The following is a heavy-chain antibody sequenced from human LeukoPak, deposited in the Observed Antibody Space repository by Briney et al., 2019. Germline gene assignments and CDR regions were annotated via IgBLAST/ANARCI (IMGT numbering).Heavy chain of an antibody. CDR2: IYHSGST. CDR3: ARVDLSDAFDI. J-gene: IGHJ3*02. V-gene: IGHV4-30-2*01. CDR1: GGSISSGGYS. Sequence: PSQTLSLTCAVSGGSISSGGYSWSWIRQPPGTGLEWIGYIYHSGSTYYNPSLKSRVTITVDRSKNQFSLKLSSVTAADTAVYYCARVDLSDAFDIWGQGTMVTVSS.